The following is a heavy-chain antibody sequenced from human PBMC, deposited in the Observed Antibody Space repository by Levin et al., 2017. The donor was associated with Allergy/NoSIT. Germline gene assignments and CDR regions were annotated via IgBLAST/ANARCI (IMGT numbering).Heavy chain of an antibody. J-gene: IGHJ4*02. CDR1: GFTFSNYW. CDR2: ISSTGSTI. Sequence: LSLTCAASGFTFSNYWMHWVRRAPGKGLEWVSYISSTGSTIYSADSVKGRFTISRDNAKNSLYLHMNSLRAEDTAVYYCARQLGNFWSGYNYFDYWGQGTLVTVSS. V-gene: IGHV3-48*03. CDR3: ARQLGNFWSGYNYFDY. D-gene: IGHD3-3*01.